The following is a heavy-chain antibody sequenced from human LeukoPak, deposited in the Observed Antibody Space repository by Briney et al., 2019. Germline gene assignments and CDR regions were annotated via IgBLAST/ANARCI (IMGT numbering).Heavy chain of an antibody. CDR1: GYNFSDYW. CDR3: ARLHGDYAYFQP. J-gene: IGHJ1*01. D-gene: IGHD4-17*01. CDR2: IYPGDSDT. V-gene: IGHV5-51*01. Sequence: GESLKISCKGYGYNFSDYWIGWVRQMPGKGLELMGIIYPGDSDTRYRPSFQGHVTISADKSISTAYLQWSSLKASDTAMYYCARLHGDYAYFQPWGQGTLVTVSS.